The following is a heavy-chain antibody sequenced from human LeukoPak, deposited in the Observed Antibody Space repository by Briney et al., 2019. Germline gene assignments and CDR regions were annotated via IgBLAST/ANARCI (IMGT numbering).Heavy chain of an antibody. CDR3: ARLEVRRGKGELRLDRWIGWFDP. CDR1: GGSISSGSYY. Sequence: SETLSLTCTVSGGSISSGSYYWSWIRQPAGKGLEWIGRIYTSGSTNYNPSLKSRVTISVDTSKNQFSLKLSSVTAADTAVYYCARLEVRRGKGELRLDRWIGWFDPWGQGTLVTVSS. V-gene: IGHV4-61*02. CDR2: IYTSGST. D-gene: IGHD1-26*01. J-gene: IGHJ5*02.